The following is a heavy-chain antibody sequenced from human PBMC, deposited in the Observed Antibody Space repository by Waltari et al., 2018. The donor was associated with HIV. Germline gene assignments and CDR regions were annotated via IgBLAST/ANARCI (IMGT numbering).Heavy chain of an antibody. CDR1: AFICINYW. V-gene: IGHV3-7*01. Sequence: EEKLVESGGGLIQPGGCLTLSCSGSAFICINYWTTWVRQAPGKGRGWVANRGGRGGEKNYVGSVRGRFIISRDDAKNSLYLQRNSLRVDDTALYFGAREDCGSSTWHYPGLDLWGQGTTVIVSS. D-gene: IGHD1-1*01. CDR2: RGGRGGEK. J-gene: IGHJ6*02. CDR3: AREDCGSSTWHYPGLDL.